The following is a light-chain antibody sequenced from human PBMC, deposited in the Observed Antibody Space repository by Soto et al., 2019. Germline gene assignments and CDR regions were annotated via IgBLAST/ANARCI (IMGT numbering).Light chain of an antibody. CDR1: QIVTTY. CDR2: AAS. V-gene: IGKV1-39*01. CDR3: QQSYS. Sequence: DIQMTQSPSSLSASVGDRVTITCRASQIVTTYLNWYQQKPGKAPKLLIFAASTLQSGVPSRFSGSGSRTDFTLTISRLQPEDFATYYCQQSYSVGPGTKVDSK. J-gene: IGKJ3*01.